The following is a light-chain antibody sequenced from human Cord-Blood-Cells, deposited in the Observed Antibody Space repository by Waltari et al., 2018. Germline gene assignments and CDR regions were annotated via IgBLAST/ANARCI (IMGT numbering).Light chain of an antibody. J-gene: IGKJ3*01. Sequence: AIRITQSPSSLSASTGDRVTIPCRPSQGISSYLAWYKQKPGKAHKLLIYAASTLQSGVPSRFCGIGAGTDFTLTFSCLQSEDFATFYCQQYYSYPFTFGPGTKVDIK. CDR1: QGISSY. CDR3: QQYYSYPFT. CDR2: AAS. V-gene: IGKV1-8*01.